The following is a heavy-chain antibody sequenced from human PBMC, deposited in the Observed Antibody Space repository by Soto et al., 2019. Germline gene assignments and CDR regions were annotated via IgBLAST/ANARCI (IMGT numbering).Heavy chain of an antibody. V-gene: IGHV4-39*01. CDR3: APLSVSLSGPYGIHV. CDR2: MFYSGLT. D-gene: IGHD2-15*01. CDR1: GYSVTSRDYY. J-gene: IGHJ6*02. Sequence: SETLSLTCSVSGYSVTSRDYYWAWIRQPPGKGLEWIGSMFYSGLTYYNPSLKSRVTLSVDTSKNQFSVRLNSVTAADTAVYYCAPLSVSLSGPYGIHVWGQGTTVTVSS.